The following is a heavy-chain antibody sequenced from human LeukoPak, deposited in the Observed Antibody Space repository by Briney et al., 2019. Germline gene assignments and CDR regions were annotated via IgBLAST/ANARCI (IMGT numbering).Heavy chain of an antibody. V-gene: IGHV3-74*01. CDR2: INRDGSST. CDR3: ARDGYYYDSSGYYHSFLDN. Sequence: PGGSLRLSCAASGFTFSTYWMHWVRQAPGKGLVWVSRINRDGSSTSYADSVKGRFTISRDNAKNTLYLQMNSLRAEDTAVYFCARDGYYYDSSGYYHSFLDNWGQGTLVTVSS. J-gene: IGHJ4*02. CDR1: GFTFSTYW. D-gene: IGHD3-22*01.